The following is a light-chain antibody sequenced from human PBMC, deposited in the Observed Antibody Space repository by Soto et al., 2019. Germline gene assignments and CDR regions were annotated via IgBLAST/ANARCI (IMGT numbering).Light chain of an antibody. CDR3: ATWDDSLNGYYV. V-gene: IGLV1-44*01. CDR1: SSNIGSNT. J-gene: IGLJ1*01. CDR2: TND. Sequence: QSVLTQPPSMSGAPGQWLTICCSGSSSNIGSNTVNWYQQLPGTAPRLLIFTNDQRPSGVPDRFSGSKSGTSASLAISGLQSEDEADYYCATWDDSLNGYYVFGSGTKLTVL.